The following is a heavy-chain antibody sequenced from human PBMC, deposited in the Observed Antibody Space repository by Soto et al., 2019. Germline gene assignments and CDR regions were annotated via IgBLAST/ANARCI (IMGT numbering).Heavy chain of an antibody. J-gene: IGHJ4*02. D-gene: IGHD1-26*01. CDR1: GFSFSDYA. CDR3: ASLARIVRASDPLDAASALGY. Sequence: GGSVRLSCAGSGFSFSDYAMTWIRQSPGQGLEGVSAISGSGGSTYHADSLKVRCTISNDNSKNTLYLQMNSLRAEHTAVYYSASLARIVRASDPLDAASALGYWGQGTLVTVSS. V-gene: IGHV3-23*01. CDR2: ISGSGGST.